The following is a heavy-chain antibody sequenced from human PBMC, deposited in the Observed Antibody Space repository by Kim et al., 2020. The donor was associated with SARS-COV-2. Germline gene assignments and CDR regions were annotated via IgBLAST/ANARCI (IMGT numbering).Heavy chain of an antibody. CDR3: ARADKWDPSSIGSWLLYYSYVLDV. CDR2: MNPNSGNT. V-gene: IGHV1-8*01. CDR1: GYTFTSYD. D-gene: IGHD6-13*01. J-gene: IGHJ6*02. Sequence: ASVKVSCKASGYTFTSYDINWVRQATGQGLEWMGWMNPNSGNTGYAQKFQGRLTMPRNTSISTAYMELSSLRSEDTAVYYCARADKWDPSSIGSWLLYYSYVLDVWGQGTTVTVSS.